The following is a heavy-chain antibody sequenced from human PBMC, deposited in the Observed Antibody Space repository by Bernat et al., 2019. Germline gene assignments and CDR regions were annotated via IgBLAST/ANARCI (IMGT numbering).Heavy chain of an antibody. CDR1: GGTFSSYA. J-gene: IGHJ4*02. CDR3: ARTTFAGPLTGYYYDY. Sequence: QVQLVQSGAEVKKPGSSVKVSCKASGGTFSSYAISWVRQAPGQGLEWMGRIIPILGIANYAQKFQGRVTITADKSTSTAYMELSSLRSEDTAVYYCARTTFAGPLTGYYYDYWGQGTLVTVSS. D-gene: IGHD3-9*01. CDR2: IIPILGIA. V-gene: IGHV1-69*04.